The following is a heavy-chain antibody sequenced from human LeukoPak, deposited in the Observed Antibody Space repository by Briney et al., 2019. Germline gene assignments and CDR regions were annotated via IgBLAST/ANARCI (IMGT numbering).Heavy chain of an antibody. CDR1: GFVFSSYS. CDR2: ISTGSGTI. D-gene: IGHD4-17*01. Sequence: GGSLRLSCAASGFVFSSYSMNWVRLAPGKGLEWVSYISTGSGTISYADSVRGRFAISRDNAKNSLYLQMNSLRDEDTAVYYCARDSHYGFDYWGQGTLVTVSS. V-gene: IGHV3-48*02. CDR3: ARDSHYGFDY. J-gene: IGHJ4*02.